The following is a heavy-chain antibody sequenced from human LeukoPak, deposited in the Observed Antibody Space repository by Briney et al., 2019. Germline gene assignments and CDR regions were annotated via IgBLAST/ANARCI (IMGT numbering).Heavy chain of an antibody. V-gene: IGHV3-21*01. CDR1: GFTFSSYS. Sequence: PGGSLRLSCAASGFTFSSYSMNWVRQAPGKGLEWVSSISSSSSYIKYADSVKGRFTISRDNAKKSVYLQMNSLRAEDTAVYYCARGALDAATPFDSWGQGTLVTVSS. J-gene: IGHJ5*01. CDR2: ISSSSSYI. CDR3: ARGALDAATPFDS. D-gene: IGHD2-15*01.